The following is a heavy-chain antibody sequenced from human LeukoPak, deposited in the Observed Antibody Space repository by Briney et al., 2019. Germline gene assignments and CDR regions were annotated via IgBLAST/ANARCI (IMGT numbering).Heavy chain of an antibody. J-gene: IGHJ4*02. CDR2: MGPISGDT. V-gene: IGHV1-8*01. CDR3: ARGPPNWGYDY. Sequence: ASVKVSCKASGYTFTSYDFNWVRQATGQRPEWMGWMGPISGDTGYAQKFQDRVTMTRNTSISTAYMELSSLRSDDTAVYYCARGPPNWGYDYWGPGTLVTVSS. D-gene: IGHD7-27*01. CDR1: GYTFTSYD.